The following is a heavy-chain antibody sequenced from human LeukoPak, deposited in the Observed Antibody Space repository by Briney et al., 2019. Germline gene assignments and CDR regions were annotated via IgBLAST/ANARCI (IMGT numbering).Heavy chain of an antibody. D-gene: IGHD3-9*01. V-gene: IGHV4-61*02. J-gene: IGHJ5*02. CDR3: ARLDYDILTGREGWFDP. CDR2: IYTSGST. CDR1: GGSISSGSYY. Sequence: NPSETLSLTCTVSGGSISSGSYYWSWIRQPAGKGLEWIGRIYTSGSTNYNPSLKSRVTISVDTSKSQFSLKLSSVTAADTAVYYCARLDYDILTGREGWFDPWGQGTLVTVSS.